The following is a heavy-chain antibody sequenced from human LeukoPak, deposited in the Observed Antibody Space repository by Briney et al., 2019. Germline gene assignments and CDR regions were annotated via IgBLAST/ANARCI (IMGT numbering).Heavy chain of an antibody. CDR1: GGSISTYY. CDR2: IYYSGST. CDR3: ARGVAWSGYYAAFDI. Sequence: PSETLSLTCTVSGGSISTYYWSWIRQPPGKGLEWIGYIYYSGSTNYNPSLKSRVTISVDTSKNQFSLKLSSVTAADTAVYYCARGVAWSGYYAAFDIWGQGTMVTVSS. V-gene: IGHV4-59*01. D-gene: IGHD3-3*01. J-gene: IGHJ3*02.